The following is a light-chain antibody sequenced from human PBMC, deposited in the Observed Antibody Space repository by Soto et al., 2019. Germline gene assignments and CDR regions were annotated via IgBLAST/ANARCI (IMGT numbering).Light chain of an antibody. CDR3: QQYNSWPLT. CDR2: GAS. CDR1: QSVTSRS. J-gene: IGKJ4*01. V-gene: IGKV3-20*01. Sequence: EIVLTQSPGTLSLSPGEKATLSCRASQSVTSRSLAWYQQKPGQGPRFLIYGASNRATGIPDRFSGSGSGTDFTLTISRLEPEDFGVYYCQQYNSWPLTFGGGTKVEIK.